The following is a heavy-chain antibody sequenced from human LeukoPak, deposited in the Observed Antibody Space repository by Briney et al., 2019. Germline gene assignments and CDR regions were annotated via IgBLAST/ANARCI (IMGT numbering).Heavy chain of an antibody. CDR3: ARLGANYDILTGYYLYYFDY. Sequence: SETLSLTCAVYGGSFSGYYWSWIRQPPGKGLEWIGEINHSGSTNYNPSLKSRVTISVDTSKNQFSLKLSSVTAADTAVYYCARLGANYDILTGYYLYYFDYWGQGTLVTVSS. D-gene: IGHD3-9*01. V-gene: IGHV4-34*01. J-gene: IGHJ4*02. CDR1: GGSFSGYY. CDR2: INHSGST.